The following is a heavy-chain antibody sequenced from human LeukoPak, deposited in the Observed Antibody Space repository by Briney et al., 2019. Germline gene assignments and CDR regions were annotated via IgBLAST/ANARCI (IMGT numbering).Heavy chain of an antibody. CDR3: ARHRGRLVRGVTPYYFDY. CDR2: IYYSGST. CDR1: GGSISSSSYY. V-gene: IGHV4-39*01. Sequence: SETLSLTCTVSGGSISSSSYYWGWIRQPPGKGLEWIGCIYYSGSTYYNPSLKSRVTISVDTSKNQFSLKLSSVTAADTAVYYCARHRGRLVRGVTPYYFDYWGQGTLVTVSS. D-gene: IGHD3-10*01. J-gene: IGHJ4*02.